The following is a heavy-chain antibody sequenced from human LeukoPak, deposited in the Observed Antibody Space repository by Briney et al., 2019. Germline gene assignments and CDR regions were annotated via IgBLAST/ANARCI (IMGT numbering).Heavy chain of an antibody. CDR1: GFTFSSYA. Sequence: EWSLRLSCAASGFTFSSYAMSWVRQAPGQGLEWVSAISSGGRRTYYADSVKGRFTISRANSKNTLYLQMNSLRAEDTAVYYCAKDRPRYYDSSGYSPFDYWGQGTLVTASS. V-gene: IGHV3-23*01. J-gene: IGHJ4*02. D-gene: IGHD3-22*01. CDR3: AKDRPRYYDSSGYSPFDY. CDR2: ISSGGRRT.